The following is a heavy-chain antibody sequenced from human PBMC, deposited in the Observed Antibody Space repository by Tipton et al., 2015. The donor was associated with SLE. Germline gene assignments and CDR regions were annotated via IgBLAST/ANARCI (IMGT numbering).Heavy chain of an antibody. J-gene: IGHJ4*02. CDR3: ARDRDAFGSGTIGIFDY. Sequence: TLSLTCAVYGGSFSGYYWSWIRQPPGKGLEWIGEINHSGSTNHNPSLESRLTISVDTSKNQFSLKLSSVTAADTAVFYCARDRDAFGSGTIGIFDYWGQGALVTVSS. CDR2: INHSGST. CDR1: GGSFSGYY. V-gene: IGHV4-34*09. D-gene: IGHD3-3*01.